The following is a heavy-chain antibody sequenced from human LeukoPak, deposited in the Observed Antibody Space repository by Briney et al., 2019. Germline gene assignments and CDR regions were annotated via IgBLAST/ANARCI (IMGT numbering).Heavy chain of an antibody. CDR2: IIPMFDTV. J-gene: IGHJ4*02. CDR1: GCSFSSYG. CDR3: VRDYDTSGPHKNYFDF. Sequence: GASVKVSCKASGCSFSSYGISWVRKAPGQGLEWMGRIIPMFDTVNYAQNFQGRVTISADKSTTTTYMELTSLRSGDTAVYYCVRDYDTSGPHKNYFDFWGQGTLVTVSS. V-gene: IGHV1-69*06. D-gene: IGHD3-22*01.